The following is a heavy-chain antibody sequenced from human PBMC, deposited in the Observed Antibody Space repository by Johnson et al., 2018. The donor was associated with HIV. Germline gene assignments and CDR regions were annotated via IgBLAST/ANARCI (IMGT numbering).Heavy chain of an antibody. Sequence: VQLVESGGGVVQPGGSLRLSCAASGFTVSSNYMSWVRQAPGKGLEWVSAISGSGGSTYYADSVKGRFTISRDNSKNTLYLQMNSLRAEDTAVYYCARGIAARVAFDIWGQGTMVTVSS. J-gene: IGHJ3*02. D-gene: IGHD6-13*01. CDR1: GFTVSSNY. CDR2: ISGSGGST. V-gene: IGHV3-23*04. CDR3: ARGIAARVAFDI.